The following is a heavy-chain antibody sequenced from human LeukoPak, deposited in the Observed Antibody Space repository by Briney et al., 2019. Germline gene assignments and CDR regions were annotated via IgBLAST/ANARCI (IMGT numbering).Heavy chain of an antibody. CDR2: MYSDGRT. J-gene: IGHJ4*02. D-gene: IGHD3-16*01. CDR1: GFTVSTNY. V-gene: IGHV3-53*01. CDR3: ARDASGGGIMDY. Sequence: QPGGSLRLSCAACGFTVSTNYMNWVRQAPGKGLEWVSAMYSDGRTYYADSVKGRFTISRDRSKNTLYLQMNSLRAEDTAVYFCARDASGGGIMDYWGQGTPVTVSS.